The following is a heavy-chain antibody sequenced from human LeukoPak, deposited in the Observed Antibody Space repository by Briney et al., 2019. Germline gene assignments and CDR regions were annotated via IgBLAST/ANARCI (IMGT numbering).Heavy chain of an antibody. D-gene: IGHD3-10*01. V-gene: IGHV3-11*01. CDR2: LSISGTTI. CDR3: ARGGGYGSGSHYYFDQ. Sequence: GGSPRLFLSASEFPLYDYYKRWGRPAPGKGVGRVFFLSISGTTINYADSVKGRFTISRDNAKNALYLQMNSLRAEDTAVYYCARGGGYGSGSHYYFDQWGQGTLVTVSS. J-gene: IGHJ4*02. CDR1: EFPLYDYY.